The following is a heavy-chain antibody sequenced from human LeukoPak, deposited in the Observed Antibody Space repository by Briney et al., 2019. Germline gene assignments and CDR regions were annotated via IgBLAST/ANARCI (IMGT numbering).Heavy chain of an antibody. V-gene: IGHV3-7*03. CDR3: ASHDYGDYASFDY. Sequence: GGSLRLSCVVSGFTFSRYWMSWVRQAPGKGLEWVASIKQDGDEKYYVDSVKGRFTISRDNAKKPLYLQMNSLRAEDTAVYYCASHDYGDYASFDYWGQGTLVTVSS. CDR2: IKQDGDEK. CDR1: GFTFSRYW. D-gene: IGHD4-17*01. J-gene: IGHJ4*02.